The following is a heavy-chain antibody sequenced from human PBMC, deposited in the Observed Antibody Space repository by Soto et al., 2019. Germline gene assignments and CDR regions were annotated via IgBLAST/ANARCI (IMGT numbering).Heavy chain of an antibody. CDR2: IYSGGST. J-gene: IGHJ6*02. CDR1: GFTVSSND. V-gene: IGHV3-53*01. Sequence: GGSLRLSCAASGFTVSSNDMSWVRQAPGKGLEWVSVIYSGGSTHDADSVKGRFTISRDNSKNTVSLQMNSLRVDDTAVYYCASSSRKDYYFAMDAWGQGTTVTVSS. CDR3: ASSSRKDYYFAMDA. D-gene: IGHD6-6*01.